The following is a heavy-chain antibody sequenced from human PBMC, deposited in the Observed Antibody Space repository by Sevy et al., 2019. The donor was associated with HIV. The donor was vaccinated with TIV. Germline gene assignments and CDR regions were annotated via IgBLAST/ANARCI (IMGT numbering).Heavy chain of an antibody. CDR1: GYTRTELS. CDR2: FDPEDGET. CDR3: ATDTDYGGNSGDF. Sequence: ASVKVSCKVSGYTRTELSMHWVRQAPGKGLEWMGGFDPEDGETVYAQKFQGRVTMTEDTSTDTAYMELSSLRSEDTAVYYCATDTDYGGNSGDFWGQGTLVTVSS. D-gene: IGHD4-17*01. J-gene: IGHJ4*02. V-gene: IGHV1-24*01.